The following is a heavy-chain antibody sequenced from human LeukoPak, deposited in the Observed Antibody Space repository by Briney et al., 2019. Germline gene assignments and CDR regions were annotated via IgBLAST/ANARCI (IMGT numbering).Heavy chain of an antibody. V-gene: IGHV3-74*01. CDR1: GWPLSNHW. Sequence: GGSLRLSCVASGWPLSNHWMHWVRQVPGQGLVWVARIISDGSSISYADSVKGRFTISRDNAKNSLYLQMNSLRVEDTAVYFCARVRYRSDAFDIWGQGTMVTVSS. CDR3: ARVRYRSDAFDI. CDR2: IISDGSSI. D-gene: IGHD1-26*01. J-gene: IGHJ3*02.